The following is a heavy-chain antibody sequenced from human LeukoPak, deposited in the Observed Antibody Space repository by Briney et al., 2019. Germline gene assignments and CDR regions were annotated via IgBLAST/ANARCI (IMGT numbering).Heavy chain of an antibody. J-gene: IGHJ4*02. CDR2: ITSTGTTI. CDR1: GFTFSSYQ. CDR3: ARGDGYYFDY. D-gene: IGHD5-24*01. V-gene: IGHV3-48*03. Sequence: GGSLRLSCAASGFTFSSYQMTWVRQAPGKGLQWVSYITSTGTTIHYADSVKGRFTISRDNANNSLFLQMNSLRAEDTAVYYCARGDGYYFDYWGQGTLVTVSS.